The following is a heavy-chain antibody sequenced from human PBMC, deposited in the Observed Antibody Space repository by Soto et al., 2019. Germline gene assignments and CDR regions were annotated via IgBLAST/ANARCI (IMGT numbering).Heavy chain of an antibody. CDR3: ARDRGVAPPVAGNTHYYYYMDV. J-gene: IGHJ6*03. CDR1: GYSFTNYG. V-gene: IGHV1-18*01. CDR2: ISAFNGNT. Sequence: QDQLLQSGAEVKKPGASVTVSCKASGYSFTNYGITWVRQAPGQGLEWMGWISAFNGNTHYAQKLQGRVTMTTDASTSKAFLGMRSMKSDAKAVYYCARDRGVAPPVAGNTHYYYYMDVWGKGTTVTVSS. D-gene: IGHD6-19*01.